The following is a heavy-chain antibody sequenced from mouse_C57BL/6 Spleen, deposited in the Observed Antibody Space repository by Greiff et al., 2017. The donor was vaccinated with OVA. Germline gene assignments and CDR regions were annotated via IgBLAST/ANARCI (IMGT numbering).Heavy chain of an antibody. CDR2: IDPSDSET. Sequence: QVQLQQPGAELVRPGSSVKLSCKASGYTFTSYWMHWVKQRPIQGLEWIGNIDPSDSETHYNQKFKDKATLTVDKSSSTAYMQLSSLTSEDSAVYYCARADGSPYYFDYWGQGTTLTVSS. CDR3: ARADGSPYYFDY. V-gene: IGHV1-52*01. D-gene: IGHD1-1*01. CDR1: GYTFTSYW. J-gene: IGHJ2*01.